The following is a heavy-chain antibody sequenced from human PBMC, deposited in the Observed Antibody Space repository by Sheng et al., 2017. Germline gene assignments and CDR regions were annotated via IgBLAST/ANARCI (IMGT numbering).Heavy chain of an antibody. CDR2: ISYDASDK. Sequence: QVQLVESGGGVVQPGRSLRLSCAASGFTFSSYAMHWVRQAPGKGLEWVAVISYDASDKYYADSVKGRFTLSRDNSKNTLYLQMNSLRAEDTAVYYCARDQSGTTLVDYWGQGTLVTVSS. CDR1: GFTFSSYA. CDR3: ARDQSGTTLVDY. D-gene: IGHD1-7*01. J-gene: IGHJ4*02. V-gene: IGHV3-30*04.